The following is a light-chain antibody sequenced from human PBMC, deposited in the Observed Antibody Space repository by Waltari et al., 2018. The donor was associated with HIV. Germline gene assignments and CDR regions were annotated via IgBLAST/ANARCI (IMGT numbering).Light chain of an antibody. J-gene: IGLJ3*02. CDR3: YSAADNTWV. Sequence: SYELTQPSSVSVSPGQTARITCSGDVLAKKYARWFQQKPGQAPVLVIYKETERPSGSPARVSDSSSGTTVTLTSSGAQVEDEADYYCYSAADNTWVFGGGTKLTVL. V-gene: IGLV3-27*01. CDR1: VLAKKY. CDR2: KET.